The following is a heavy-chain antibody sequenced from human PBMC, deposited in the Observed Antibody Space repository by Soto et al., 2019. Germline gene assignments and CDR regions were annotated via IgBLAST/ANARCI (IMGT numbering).Heavy chain of an antibody. CDR2: INHSGST. V-gene: IGHV4-34*01. CDR3: GKGPGYYGMDV. CDR1: GGSFSGYY. J-gene: IGHJ6*02. Sequence: SETLSLTCAVYGGSFSGYYWSWIRQPPGKGLEWIGEINHSGSTNYNPPLKSRVTISVDTSKNQFSLKLSSVTAADTAVYYCGKGPGYYGMDVWGQGTTVTVSS.